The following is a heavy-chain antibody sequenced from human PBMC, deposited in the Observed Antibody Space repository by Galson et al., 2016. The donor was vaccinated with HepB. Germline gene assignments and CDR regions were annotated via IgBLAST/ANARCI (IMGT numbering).Heavy chain of an antibody. V-gene: IGHV3-74*03. Sequence: SLRLSCAASGFTFSSSWMNWVRQAPGKGLVWVSRINNDGSNTTYADSVKGRFTISRDNAKNTLYLQMNSLRAEDTAVYYCAKEGRDILTGYYNGDAFDIWGQGTMVTVSS. J-gene: IGHJ3*02. CDR2: INNDGSNT. CDR1: GFTFSSSW. CDR3: AKEGRDILTGYYNGDAFDI. D-gene: IGHD3-9*01.